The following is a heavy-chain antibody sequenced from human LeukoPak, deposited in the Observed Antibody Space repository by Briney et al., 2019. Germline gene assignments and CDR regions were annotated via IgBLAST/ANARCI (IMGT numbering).Heavy chain of an antibody. Sequence: GGSLRLSCAASGFTFRSYWIHWVRQGPGKGLVWVSRINSDGSRINYADSVKGRFTTSRDNAKNTVYLQMNSLRAEDTAVYYCVRDLYSYGWTDYWGQGTLVTVSS. CDR3: VRDLYSYGWTDY. D-gene: IGHD3-16*01. CDR2: INSDGSRI. CDR1: GFTFRSYW. V-gene: IGHV3-74*01. J-gene: IGHJ4*02.